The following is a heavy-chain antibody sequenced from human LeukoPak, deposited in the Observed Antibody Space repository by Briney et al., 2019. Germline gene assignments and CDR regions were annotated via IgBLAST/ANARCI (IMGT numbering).Heavy chain of an antibody. CDR2: IKQDGSEK. D-gene: IGHD7-27*01. CDR3: AXGVWAPFDS. V-gene: IGHV3-7*01. J-gene: IGHJ4*02. CDR1: GFSLSNYW. Sequence: GGSLRLSCAASGFSLSNYWMNWVRQAPGKGLEWVANIKQDGSEKNYVDSVKGRFSISRDNAKNSLILQMNSLRDEDTAVYYCAXGVWAPFDSWGQGTLVSVS.